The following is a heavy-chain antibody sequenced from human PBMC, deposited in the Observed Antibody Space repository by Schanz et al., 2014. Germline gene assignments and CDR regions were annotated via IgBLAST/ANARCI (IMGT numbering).Heavy chain of an antibody. D-gene: IGHD4-17*01. CDR2: IWYDGNNK. Sequence: QVQLVESGGGVVQPGRSLRLSCAASGFTFSAYGMHWVRQAPGKGLEWVAVIWYDGNNKYYADSVKGRFTISRDNSKNTLYLQMNSLIAEDTALYYCAKDPHRDYGGKPQAFDIWGQGTMVTVSS. J-gene: IGHJ3*02. V-gene: IGHV3-33*06. CDR3: AKDPHRDYGGKPQAFDI. CDR1: GFTFSAYG.